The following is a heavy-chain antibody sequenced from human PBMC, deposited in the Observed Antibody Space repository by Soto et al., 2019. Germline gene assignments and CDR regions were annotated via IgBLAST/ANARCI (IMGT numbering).Heavy chain of an antibody. CDR2: INSDGSST. D-gene: IGHD2-21*01. CDR1: GFTLSSYW. CDR3: ARGGDKDLRGYNYGMDV. Sequence: EGQLVESGGGLVQPGGSLRLSCAASGFTLSSYWMHWVRQGQGKGLVWVSRINSDGSSTSYADSVKGRFAISRDNAKNTLYLQMNSLRAEDTAVYYCARGGDKDLRGYNYGMDVWGQGTTVAVSS. V-gene: IGHV3-74*01. J-gene: IGHJ6*02.